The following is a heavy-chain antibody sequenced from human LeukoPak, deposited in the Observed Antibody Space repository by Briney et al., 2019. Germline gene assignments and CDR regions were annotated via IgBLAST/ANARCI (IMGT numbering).Heavy chain of an antibody. J-gene: IGHJ4*02. Sequence: SVKVSCKASGFTLTSSAVQRVRQARGQRLEWIGWIIVGSGNTNYAHKFQERVTITRDMSTSTAYMELSSLRSEDTAVYYCAASRTMPPWESFDYWGQGTLVTVSS. D-gene: IGHD1-26*01. CDR1: GFTLTSSA. V-gene: IGHV1-58*01. CDR2: IIVGSGNT. CDR3: AASRTMPPWESFDY.